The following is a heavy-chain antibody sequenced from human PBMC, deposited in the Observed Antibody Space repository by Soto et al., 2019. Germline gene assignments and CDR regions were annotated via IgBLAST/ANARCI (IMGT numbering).Heavy chain of an antibody. V-gene: IGHV3-30*18. D-gene: IGHD3-9*01. CDR3: AKDRYPAVYYDILTGYPGLFDY. CDR2: ISYDGSNK. CDR1: GFTFSSYG. Sequence: GGSLRLSCAAAGFTFSSYGMHWVRQAPGKGLEWVAVISYDGSNKYYADSVKGRFTISRDNSKNTLYLQMNSLRAEDTTVYYCAKDRYPAVYYDILTGYPGLFDYWGQGTLVTVSS. J-gene: IGHJ4*02.